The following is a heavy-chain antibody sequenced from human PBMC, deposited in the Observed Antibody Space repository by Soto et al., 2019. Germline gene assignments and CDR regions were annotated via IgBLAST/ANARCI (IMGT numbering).Heavy chain of an antibody. Sequence: SGPTLVNPTQTLTLTCTFSGFSLSTSGMCVSWIRQPPGKALEWLARIDWDDDKYYSTSLKTRLTISKDTSKNQVVLTMTNMDPVDTAVYYCARDPNIVLVPAALRSYYYYYGMDVWGQGTTVTVSS. CDR3: ARDPNIVLVPAALRSYYYYYGMDV. J-gene: IGHJ6*02. D-gene: IGHD2-2*01. V-gene: IGHV2-70*02. CDR2: IDWDDDK. CDR1: GFSLSTSGMC.